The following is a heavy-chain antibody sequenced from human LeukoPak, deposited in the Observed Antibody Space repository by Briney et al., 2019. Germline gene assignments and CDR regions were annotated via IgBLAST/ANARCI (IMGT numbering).Heavy chain of an antibody. V-gene: IGHV1-69*04. J-gene: IGHJ4*02. CDR2: IIPILGIA. Sequence: SVKVSCKASGGAFSSYAISWVRQAPGQGLGWMGRIIPILGIANYAQKFQGRVTITADKSTSTAYMELSSLRSEDTAVYYCARGTTGTTVYYFDYWGQGTLVTVSS. D-gene: IGHD1-7*01. CDR1: GGAFSSYA. CDR3: ARGTTGTTVYYFDY.